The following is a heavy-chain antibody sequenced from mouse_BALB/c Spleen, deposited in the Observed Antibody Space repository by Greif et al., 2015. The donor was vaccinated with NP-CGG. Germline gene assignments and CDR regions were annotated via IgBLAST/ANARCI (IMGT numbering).Heavy chain of an antibody. V-gene: IGHV1-14*01. CDR3: EGYNYGSRYYFDY. D-gene: IGHD1-1*01. CDR1: GYTFTSYV. Sequence: EVKLMESGPELVKPGASVKMSCKASGYTFTSYVMHWVKQKPGQGLEWIGYINPYNDGTKYNEKFKGKATLTSDKSSSIAYMELSSLTSEDSAVYYCEGYNYGSRYYFDYGGQGTTLTVSS. CDR2: INPYNDGT. J-gene: IGHJ2*01.